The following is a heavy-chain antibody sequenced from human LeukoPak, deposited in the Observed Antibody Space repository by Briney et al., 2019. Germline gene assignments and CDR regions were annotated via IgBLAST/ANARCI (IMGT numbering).Heavy chain of an antibody. CDR3: AKLDLAPVLLRFQH. CDR2: IKKNGSEK. Sequence: GGSLRLSCAASGFTFSIYLMSWVRQAPGKGLEWVANIKKNGSEKYYVDSVKGRFTISRDNAKNSLYLQMNSLRADDTAVYYCAKLDLAPVLLRFQHWGQGTLVTVSS. V-gene: IGHV3-7*01. J-gene: IGHJ1*01. CDR1: GFTFSIYL. D-gene: IGHD3-10*01.